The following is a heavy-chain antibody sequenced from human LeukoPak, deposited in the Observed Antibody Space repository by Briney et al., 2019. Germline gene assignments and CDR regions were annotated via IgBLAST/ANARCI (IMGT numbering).Heavy chain of an antibody. CDR2: ITSSRRYI. CDR1: GFTFSSYS. CDR3: AKLPTHYYDSSGSFDY. D-gene: IGHD3-22*01. V-gene: IGHV3-21*04. Sequence: GGSLRLSCAASGFTFSSYSMNWVRQAPGKGLEWVSSITSSRRYIYYADSVKGRFTISRDNAKNSLYLQMNSLRAEDTAVYYCAKLPTHYYDSSGSFDYWGQGTLVTVSS. J-gene: IGHJ4*02.